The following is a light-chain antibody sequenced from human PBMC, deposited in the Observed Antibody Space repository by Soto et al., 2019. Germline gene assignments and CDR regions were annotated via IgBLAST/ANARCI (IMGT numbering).Light chain of an antibody. Sequence: DIQMTQSPSTLSASVGDRVTITCRASQSISSWLAWYQQKQGKAPKLLIYDASSLESGVPSRFSGSVSGTEFTLTISSLQPDDFATYYCQQYNSYSSTFGQGTKLEIK. J-gene: IGKJ2*01. CDR2: DAS. V-gene: IGKV1-5*01. CDR1: QSISSW. CDR3: QQYNSYSST.